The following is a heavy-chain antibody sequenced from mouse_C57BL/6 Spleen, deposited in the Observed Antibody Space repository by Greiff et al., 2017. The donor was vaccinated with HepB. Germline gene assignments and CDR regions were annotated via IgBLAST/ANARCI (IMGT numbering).Heavy chain of an antibody. CDR1: GYTFTSDW. CDR3: ARGWVYDGSFAY. CDR2: INPSNGGT. Sequence: VQLQQPGPELVKPGASVKLSCKASGYTFTSDWMHGVKQRPGQGLEWIGNINPSNGGTNYNEKFKSKATLTVDKSSSTAYMQLSSMTSEDSAVYYCARGWVYDGSFAYWGHGTLSTVSA. D-gene: IGHD2-12*01. J-gene: IGHJ3*01. V-gene: IGHV1-53*01.